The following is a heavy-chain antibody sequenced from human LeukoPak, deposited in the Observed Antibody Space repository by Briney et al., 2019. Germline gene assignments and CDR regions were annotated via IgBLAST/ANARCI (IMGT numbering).Heavy chain of an antibody. V-gene: IGHV3-21*01. CDR1: GFTFSSYS. CDR3: ARDLDSRFDY. J-gene: IGHJ4*02. D-gene: IGHD6-13*01. CDR2: ISSSSSYI. Sequence: GGSLRLSCAASGFTFSSYSMNWVRQAPGKGLEWVSSISSSSSYIYYADSVKGRFTISRDNAKNSLYLQMNSLSAEDTAVYYCARDLDSRFDYWGQGTLVTVSS.